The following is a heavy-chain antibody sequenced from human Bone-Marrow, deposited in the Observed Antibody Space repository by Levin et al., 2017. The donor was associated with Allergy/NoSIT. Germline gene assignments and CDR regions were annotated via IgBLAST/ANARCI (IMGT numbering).Heavy chain of an antibody. V-gene: IGHV2-5*02. CDR3: AHRREGSSSWYRYFQH. J-gene: IGHJ1*01. CDR1: GFSLSTDGVG. CDR2: IYWDDDK. Sequence: SGPTLVKPTQTLTLTCTFSGFSLSTDGVGVGWIRQPPGKALEWLALIYWDDDKRYSPSLKSRLTITKDTSKNQVVLTMTNMDPVDTATYYCAHRREGSSSWYRYFQHWGQGTLVTVSS. D-gene: IGHD6-13*01.